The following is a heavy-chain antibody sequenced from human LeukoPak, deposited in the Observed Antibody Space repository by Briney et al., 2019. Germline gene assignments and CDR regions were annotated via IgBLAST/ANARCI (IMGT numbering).Heavy chain of an antibody. CDR3: AAWELLLEAFDI. V-gene: IGHV4-38-2*02. Sequence: SETLSLTCTVSGYSISSGYYWGWIRQPPGKGLEWIGSIYHSGSTYYNPSLKSRVTISVDTSKNQFSLKLSSVTAADTAVYYCAAWELLLEAFDIWGQGTMVTVSS. CDR1: GYSISSGYY. CDR2: IYHSGST. D-gene: IGHD2-15*01. J-gene: IGHJ3*02.